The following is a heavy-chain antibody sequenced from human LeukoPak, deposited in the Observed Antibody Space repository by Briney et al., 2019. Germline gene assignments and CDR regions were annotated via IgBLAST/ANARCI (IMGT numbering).Heavy chain of an antibody. V-gene: IGHV5-51*01. J-gene: IGHJ4*02. CDR1: GYSFTSYW. D-gene: IGHD3-10*01. Sequence: GESLKISCKGSGYSFTSYWIGWVRQMPGKGLEWMGIIYPGDSDTRYSPSFQGQVTISADKSISTAYLQWSSLKASDTAMYYCARQSYGSGSYPFIGYWGQGTLVTVSS. CDR2: IYPGDSDT. CDR3: ARQSYGSGSYPFIGY.